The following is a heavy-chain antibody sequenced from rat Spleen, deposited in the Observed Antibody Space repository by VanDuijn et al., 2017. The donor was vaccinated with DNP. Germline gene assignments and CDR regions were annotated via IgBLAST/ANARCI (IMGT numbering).Heavy chain of an antibody. V-gene: IGHV3-3*01. Sequence: EVQLQESGPGLVKPSQSLSLTCSVTGYSITSSFRWTWIRKFPGDKLEWMGYINGAGSTNYNPSLKSRIAITRDTSKNQSFLQVKSVTPEDSATYYCAIQLGVFDYWGQGVMVTVSS. D-gene: IGHD5-1*01. CDR3: AIQLGVFDY. J-gene: IGHJ2*01. CDR1: GYSITSSFR. CDR2: INGAGST.